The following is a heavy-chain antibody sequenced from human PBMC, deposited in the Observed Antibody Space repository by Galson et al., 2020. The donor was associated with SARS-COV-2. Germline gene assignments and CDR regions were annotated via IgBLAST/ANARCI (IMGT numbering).Heavy chain of an antibody. V-gene: IGHV4-39*07. D-gene: IGHD3-10*01. CDR1: GGSISNNAYY. CDR2: VYYSGGT. Sequence: SETLSLTCTVSGGSISNNAYYWGWVRQPPGKGLEFIGNVYYSGGTYYNASLKSRITISVDTSKNQFSLSLNSVTAADTAVYYCARIPLVRGALDAFDIWGQGTLVTVSS. CDR3: ARIPLVRGALDAFDI. J-gene: IGHJ3*02.